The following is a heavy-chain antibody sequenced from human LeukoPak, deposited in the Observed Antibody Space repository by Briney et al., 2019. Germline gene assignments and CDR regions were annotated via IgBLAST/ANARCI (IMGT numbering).Heavy chain of an antibody. V-gene: IGHV3-30*19. CDR2: ISYDGSNK. CDR1: GFPFSSFA. J-gene: IGHJ3*02. D-gene: IGHD5-12*01. CDR3: ARDRSYSGQKGDAFDI. Sequence: GGSLRLSCAASGFPFSSFAMHWVRQAPGEGLEWVAVISYDGSNKYYADSVKGRFTISRDNSKNTLYLQMNSLRAEDTAVYYCARDRSYSGQKGDAFDIWGQGTMVTVSS.